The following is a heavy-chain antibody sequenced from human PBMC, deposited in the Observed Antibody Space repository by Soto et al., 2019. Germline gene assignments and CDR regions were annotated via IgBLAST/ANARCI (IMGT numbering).Heavy chain of an antibody. J-gene: IGHJ5*02. V-gene: IGHV4-4*07. CDR2: IYTSGST. CDR1: GGSISSYY. D-gene: IGHD2-2*01. CDR3: AGIIVVVPAASRNWFDP. Sequence: SETLSLTCTVSGGSISSYYWSWIRQPAGKGLEWIGRIYTSGSTNYNPSLKSRVTMSVDTSKNQFSLKLSSVTAADTAVYYCAGIIVVVPAASRNWFDPWGQGTLVTASS.